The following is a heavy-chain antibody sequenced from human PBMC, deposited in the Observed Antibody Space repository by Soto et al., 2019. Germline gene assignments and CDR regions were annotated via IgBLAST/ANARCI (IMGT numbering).Heavy chain of an antibody. CDR2: ISYDGSNK. V-gene: IGHV3-30-3*01. Sequence: QVQLVESGGGVVQPGRSLRLSCAASGFTFSSYAMHWVRQAPGKGLEWVAVISYDGSNKYYADSVKGRFTISRDNSKNTLYLQMNSLRAEDTAVYYCARDRDRVFDYLGQGTLVTVSS. CDR1: GFTFSSYA. CDR3: ARDRDRVFDY. J-gene: IGHJ4*02.